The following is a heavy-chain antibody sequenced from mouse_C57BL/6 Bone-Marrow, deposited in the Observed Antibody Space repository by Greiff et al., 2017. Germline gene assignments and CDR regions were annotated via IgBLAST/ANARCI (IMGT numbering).Heavy chain of an antibody. Sequence: QVQLKQPGAELVRPGSSVKLSCKASGYTFTSYWMDWVKQRPGQGLEWIGNIYPSDSETHYNQKFKDQATLTVDNSSSTAYMQLSSLPSEDSAVDFCARGGSGFVDYWGQGTTLTVAA. V-gene: IGHV1-61*01. CDR3: ARGGSGFVDY. J-gene: IGHJ2*01. CDR1: GYTFTSYW. D-gene: IGHD1-3*01. CDR2: IYPSDSET.